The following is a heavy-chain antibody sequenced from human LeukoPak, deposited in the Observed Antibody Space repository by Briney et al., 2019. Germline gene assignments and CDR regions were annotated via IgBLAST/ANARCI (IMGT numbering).Heavy chain of an antibody. J-gene: IGHJ4*02. CDR3: AIVDDFWSGYYTFDY. CDR2: ISSSGSTI. CDR1: GFTFSSYA. D-gene: IGHD3-3*01. Sequence: GGSLRLSCAASGFTFSSYAMHWVRQAPGKGLEWVSYISSSGSTIYYADSVKGRFTISRDNAKNSLSLHMNSLRGEDTAVYYCAIVDDFWSGYYTFDYWGQGTLVIVSS. V-gene: IGHV3-48*03.